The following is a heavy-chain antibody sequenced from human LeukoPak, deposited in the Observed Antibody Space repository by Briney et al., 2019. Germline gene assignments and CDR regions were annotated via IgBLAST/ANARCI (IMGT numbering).Heavy chain of an antibody. V-gene: IGHV3-30*04. CDR3: AKDLVPKWFGELNWFDP. CDR1: GFTFSSYA. CDR2: ISYDGSNK. Sequence: GGSLRLSCAASGFTFSSYAMHWVRQAPGKGLEWVAVISYDGSNKYYADSVKGRFTISRDNSKNTLYLQMNSLRAEDTAVYYCAKDLVPKWFGELNWFDPWGQGTLVTVSS. J-gene: IGHJ5*02. D-gene: IGHD3-10*01.